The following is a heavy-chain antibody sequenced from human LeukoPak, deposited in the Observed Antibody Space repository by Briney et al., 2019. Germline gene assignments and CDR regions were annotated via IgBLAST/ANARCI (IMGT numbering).Heavy chain of an antibody. D-gene: IGHD3-16*01. J-gene: IGHJ4*02. Sequence: GRSLRLSCAASGFTFSSYGMLWVRQAPGKGLEWVAVIWYDGSNKYYADSVKGRFTISRDNSKNTLYLQMNSLRAEDTAVYYCARGGRGKYYFDYWGQGTLVTVSS. CDR2: IWYDGSNK. CDR3: ARGGRGKYYFDY. V-gene: IGHV3-33*01. CDR1: GFTFSSYG.